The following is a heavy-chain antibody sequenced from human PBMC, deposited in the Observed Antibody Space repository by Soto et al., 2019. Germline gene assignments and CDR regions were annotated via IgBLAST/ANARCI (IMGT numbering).Heavy chain of an antibody. D-gene: IGHD1-1*01. J-gene: IGHJ4*02. Sequence: QVQLQQWGAGLVKPSETLSLSCAVYGQSFSGHSWAWIRQSPGKGLEWIGEINESGSTYYNPSLKRRGTISADKSKNQFSLKLSSVSAADTAVYFCARGSGIVALPGELEDVNYDYWGQGTLVNVSS. CDR3: ARGSGIVALPGELEDVNYDY. CDR2: INESGST. V-gene: IGHV4-34*01. CDR1: GQSFSGHS.